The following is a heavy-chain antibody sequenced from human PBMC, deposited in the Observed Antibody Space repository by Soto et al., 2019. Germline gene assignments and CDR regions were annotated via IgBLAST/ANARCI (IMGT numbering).Heavy chain of an antibody. D-gene: IGHD6-19*01. CDR3: VKPSGWYPDY. J-gene: IGHJ4*02. V-gene: IGHV3-30*18. Sequence: QVQLVESGGGVVQPGGSLRLSCAVSGFTFSDYGMHWVRQAPGKGLEWVAVISPDGINKYYPDSLRGRFTISSDNSKKTLYLQMSSLRGEDTAVDYWVKPSGWYPDYWGQGTHVTVSS. CDR2: ISPDGINK. CDR1: GFTFSDYG.